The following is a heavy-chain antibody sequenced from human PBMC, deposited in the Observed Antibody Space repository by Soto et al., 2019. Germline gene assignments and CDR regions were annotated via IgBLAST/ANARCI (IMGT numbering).Heavy chain of an antibody. CDR2: IYWDDDK. J-gene: IGHJ4*02. D-gene: IGHD3-10*01. Sequence: QITLKESGPTLVKPAQTLTLTCTFSGFSLSTNGVGVGWIRQPPGKALGCLGLIYWDDDKRYSPSLKSRFTITTDTSKNQVVITMTNMDPVDTATYYCAHAQVYYYGSGSYYPYLAFWGQGTLVTVSS. CDR1: GFSLSTNGVG. V-gene: IGHV2-5*02. CDR3: AHAQVYYYGSGSYYPYLAF.